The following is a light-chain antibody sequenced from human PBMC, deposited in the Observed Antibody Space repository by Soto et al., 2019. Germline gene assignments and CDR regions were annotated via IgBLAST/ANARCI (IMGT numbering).Light chain of an antibody. J-gene: IGLJ1*01. CDR2: EFT. V-gene: IGLV2-8*01. CDR1: SSDVGAYKY. CDR3: CSYAANTAFV. Sequence: QSVVTQPPSASGALGQSVTISCPGTSSDVGAYKYVSWYQQHPGKAPKLMIYEFTRRPSGVPDRFSGSTSGNTASLNVSGLQAEDEAYYYCCSYAANTAFVFGNGTKLTV.